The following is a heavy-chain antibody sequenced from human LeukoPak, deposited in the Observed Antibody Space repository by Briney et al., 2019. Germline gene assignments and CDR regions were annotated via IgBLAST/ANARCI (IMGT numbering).Heavy chain of an antibody. CDR2: IYPGDSET. CDR3: ARPYCSSRNCPLSV. V-gene: IGHV5-51*01. CDR1: GYGFSSYW. J-gene: IGHJ4*02. D-gene: IGHD2-2*01. Sequence: GESLKISCKGSGYGFSSYWLGWVRQMSGKGLEWIGIIYPGDSETRYSPSFQGQVTMSADKSISTAYLQWSSLKASDTAMYYCARPYCSSRNCPLSVWGQGTLVTVSS.